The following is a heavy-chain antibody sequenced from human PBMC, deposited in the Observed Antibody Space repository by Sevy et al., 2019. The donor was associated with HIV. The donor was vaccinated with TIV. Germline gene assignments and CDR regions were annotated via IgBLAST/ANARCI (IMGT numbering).Heavy chain of an antibody. CDR1: GFTFSNYA. V-gene: IGHV3-23*01. CDR2: ISGSAHRT. Sequence: GGSLRLSCAASGFTFSNYAMSWVRQTPGKGLEWVSAISGSAHRTYYTDSVKGRFTISRDNSKNRLFLQMNGLRAEDTAVYYCVKEVSEYSYSDYWGQGTLVTVSS. D-gene: IGHD5-18*01. CDR3: VKEVSEYSYSDY. J-gene: IGHJ4*02.